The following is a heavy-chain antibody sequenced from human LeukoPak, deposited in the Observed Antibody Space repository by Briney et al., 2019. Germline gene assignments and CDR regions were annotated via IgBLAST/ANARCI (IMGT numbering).Heavy chain of an antibody. CDR3: AREGPYDFWFTFNI. Sequence: SETLSLTCTVSGGSISSHYWNWLRQPPGKRLEWIGYVSDDGRTHFNPSLESRATISVDTSKNQFSLKLTSVTAADTPLYYCAREGPYDFWFTFNIWGQGTMVTVSS. J-gene: IGHJ3*02. D-gene: IGHD3-3*01. V-gene: IGHV4-59*11. CDR2: VSDDGRT. CDR1: GGSISSHY.